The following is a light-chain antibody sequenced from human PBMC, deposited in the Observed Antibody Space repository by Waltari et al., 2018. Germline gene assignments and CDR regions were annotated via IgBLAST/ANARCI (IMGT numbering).Light chain of an antibody. Sequence: DTQMTQSPSTLSASVGDRATLTCRDSQSVKNNLPWYQQKPGKAPKVVIHKASKLQSGVPSRFSGSGFGTEFTLTISSLQPDDFATYYCQQYDTLPVTFGGGTEVEIK. CDR2: KAS. J-gene: IGKJ4*01. V-gene: IGKV1-5*03. CDR3: QQYDTLPVT. CDR1: QSVKNN.